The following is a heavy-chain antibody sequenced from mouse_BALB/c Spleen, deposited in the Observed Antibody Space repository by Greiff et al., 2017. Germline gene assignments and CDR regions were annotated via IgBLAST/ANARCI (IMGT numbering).Heavy chain of an antibody. CDR3: ARGYYGSSYFDY. V-gene: IGHV3-2*02. CDR2: ISYSGST. Sequence: EVKLQESGPGLVKPSQSLSLTCTVTGYSITSDYAWNWIRQFPGNKLEWMGYISYSGSTSYNPSLKSRISITRDTSKNQFFLQLNSVTTEDTATYYCARGYYGSSYFDYWGQGTTLTVSS. D-gene: IGHD1-1*01. J-gene: IGHJ2*01. CDR1: GYSITSDYA.